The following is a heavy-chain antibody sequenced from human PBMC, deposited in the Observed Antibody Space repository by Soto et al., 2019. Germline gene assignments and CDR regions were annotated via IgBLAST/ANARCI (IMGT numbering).Heavy chain of an antibody. D-gene: IGHD3-10*02. CDR2: ISYDGSNT. Sequence: QGKELEWVAVISYDGSNTYYADYVKGRFTISRDNSKNTRYLQMNSLRAEDTAVYYCARGRDFFFRAEDGIRDVRSVSAFLLNRSSDL. CDR3: ARGRDFFFRAEDGIRDVRSVSAFLLNRSSDL. J-gene: IGHJ2*01. V-gene: IGHV3-30-3*01.